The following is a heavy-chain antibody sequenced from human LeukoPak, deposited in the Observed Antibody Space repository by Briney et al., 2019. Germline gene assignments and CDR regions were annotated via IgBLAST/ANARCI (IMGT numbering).Heavy chain of an antibody. J-gene: IGHJ6*04. CDR3: ASSRDQLLSEVDV. CDR1: GFTFSSYS. V-gene: IGHV3-21*01. CDR2: ISSSSSYI. D-gene: IGHD2-2*01. Sequence: GGSLRLSCAASGFTFSSYSMNWVRQAPGKGLEWVSSISSSSSYIYYADSVKGRFTISRDNAKNSLYLQMNSLRAEDTAVYYCASSRDQLLSEVDVWGKGTTVTVSS.